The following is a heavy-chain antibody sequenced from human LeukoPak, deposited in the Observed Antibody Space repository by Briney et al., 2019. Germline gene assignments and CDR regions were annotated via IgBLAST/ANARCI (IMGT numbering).Heavy chain of an antibody. CDR3: AKDMNSYGSGSSYNPWGPFDS. D-gene: IGHD3-10*01. CDR1: GFTFDNYA. Sequence: PGRSLRLSCGASGFTFDNYAMHWVRQAPGMGLEWVSGIAWNSGNTGFADSVKGRFTISRDNAENSLYLQMNSLTPEDTAFYFCAKDMNSYGSGSSYNPWGPFDSWGQGTLVTVSS. CDR2: IAWNSGNT. V-gene: IGHV3-9*01. J-gene: IGHJ4*02.